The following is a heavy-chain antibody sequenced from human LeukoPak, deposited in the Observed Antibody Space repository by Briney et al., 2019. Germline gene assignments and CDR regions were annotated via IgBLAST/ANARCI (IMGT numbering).Heavy chain of an antibody. CDR1: GGTFSSYA. V-gene: IGHV1-69*13. CDR2: IIPIFGTA. CDR3: ARVREYRGYDLFDY. J-gene: IGHJ4*02. D-gene: IGHD5-12*01. Sequence: ASVKVSCKASGGTFSSYAISWVRQAPGQGLEWMGGIIPIFGTANYAQKFQGRVTITADESTSTAYMELSSLRSEDTAVYYCARVREYRGYDLFDYWGQGTLVTVSS.